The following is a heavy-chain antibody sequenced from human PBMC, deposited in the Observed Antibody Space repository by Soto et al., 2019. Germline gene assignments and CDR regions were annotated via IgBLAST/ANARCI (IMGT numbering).Heavy chain of an antibody. Sequence: LRLSCAAYGFTFSSYGMHWVRRAPGKGLEWVAVIWYDGSNKYYADSVKGRFTISRDNSKNTLYLQMNSLRAEDTAVYYCAREGRLRIAAAGTRGSWYYYYYMDVWGKGTTVTVS. V-gene: IGHV3-33*01. D-gene: IGHD6-13*01. J-gene: IGHJ6*03. CDR3: AREGRLRIAAAGTRGSWYYYYYMDV. CDR1: GFTFSSYG. CDR2: IWYDGSNK.